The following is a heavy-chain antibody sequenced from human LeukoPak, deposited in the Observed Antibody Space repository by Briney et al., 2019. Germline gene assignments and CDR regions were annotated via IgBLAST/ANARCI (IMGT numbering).Heavy chain of an antibody. D-gene: IGHD3-22*01. J-gene: IGHJ4*02. V-gene: IGHV3-23*01. CDR3: AKPFTTGLYYFDY. CDR1: KFTFSSYA. CDR2: ISGSGGTT. Sequence: PGGSLRLSCAASKFTFSSYAMHWVRQTPGKGLEWVSAISGSGGTTYYADSVRGRFTISRDNSKNTLYLQMNSLRAEDTAVYYCAKPFTTGLYYFDYWGQGTLVTVSS.